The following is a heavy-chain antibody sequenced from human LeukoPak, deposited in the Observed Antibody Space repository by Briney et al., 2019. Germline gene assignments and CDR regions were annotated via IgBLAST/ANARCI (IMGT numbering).Heavy chain of an antibody. CDR2: IIPIFGTA. Sequence: SVKVSCKASGGTFSSYAISWVRQAPGQGLEWMGGIIPIFGTANYAQKFQGRVTITADESTSTAYMELSSLRSEDTGVYYCARARQNLGPVQMDYWGQGTLVTVSS. V-gene: IGHV1-69*13. J-gene: IGHJ4*02. D-gene: IGHD2/OR15-2a*01. CDR3: ARARQNLGPVQMDY. CDR1: GGTFSSYA.